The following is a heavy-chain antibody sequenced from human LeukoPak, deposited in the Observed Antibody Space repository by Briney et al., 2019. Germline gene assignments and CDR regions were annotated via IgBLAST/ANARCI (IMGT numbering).Heavy chain of an antibody. J-gene: IGHJ4*02. V-gene: IGHV1-18*04. CDR2: ISAYNGNT. D-gene: IGHD2-15*01. Sequence: ASVKVSCKASGYTFTSYGISRVRQAPGQGLEWMGWISAYNGNTNYAQKLQGRVTMTTDTSTSTAYMELRSLRSDDTAVYYCARVLCSGGSCPADYWGQGTLVTVSS. CDR3: ARVLCSGGSCPADY. CDR1: GYTFTSYG.